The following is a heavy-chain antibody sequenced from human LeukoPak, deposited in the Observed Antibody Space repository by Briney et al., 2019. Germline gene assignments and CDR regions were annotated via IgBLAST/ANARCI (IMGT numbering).Heavy chain of an antibody. CDR1: GFTFSSYG. V-gene: IGHV3-30*18. CDR3: AKEIYYGSGSYPDY. CDR2: ISNDGNNK. Sequence: QPGRSLRHSCEASGFTFSSYGIHWVRQAPGKGLEWVAAISNDGNNKYYADSVKGRFTISRDNSKNTLYLQMNSLRAEDTAVYYCAKEIYYGSGSYPDYCGQGTLVIVSS. D-gene: IGHD3-10*01. J-gene: IGHJ4*02.